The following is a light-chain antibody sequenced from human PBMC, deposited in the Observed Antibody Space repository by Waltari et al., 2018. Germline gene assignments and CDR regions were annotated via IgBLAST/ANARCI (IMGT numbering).Light chain of an antibody. J-gene: IGKJ2*01. CDR3: QQRSNWYT. CDR1: QSVSSY. V-gene: IGKV3-11*01. Sequence: EVVLTQSPATLSLSPGERATLSCRASQSVSSYLAWYQQKPGQAPRLLIYDASNRATGIPPRFGGSGSGTDFTLTISSLEPEDFAVYYCQQRSNWYTFGQGTKLEIK. CDR2: DAS.